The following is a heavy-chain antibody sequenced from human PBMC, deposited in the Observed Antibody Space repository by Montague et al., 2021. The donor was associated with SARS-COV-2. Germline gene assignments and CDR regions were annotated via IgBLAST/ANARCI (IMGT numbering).Heavy chain of an antibody. CDR1: GGSIRSYY. Sequence: SETLSLTCSVSGGSIRSYYWSWSCHPPGKGLEWIGFIADNGFTNYCCSLTRRVTMSVDTSKNQFSLRLTSVSAADTAVDYCARQNRRDVYSLYHFEYWGQGTLVTVSS. J-gene: IGHJ4*02. CDR3: ARQNRRDVYSLYHFEY. CDR2: IADNGFT. V-gene: IGHV4-59*08. D-gene: IGHD5-24*01.